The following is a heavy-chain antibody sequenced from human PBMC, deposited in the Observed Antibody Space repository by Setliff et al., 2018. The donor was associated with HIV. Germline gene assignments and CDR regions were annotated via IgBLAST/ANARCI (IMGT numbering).Heavy chain of an antibody. Sequence: GASVKVSCKASGGTFSSYAINWVRQAPGQGLEWMGGIIPIFGTANYAQKFQGRLTIPADESLTTAYMELSSLTSEDTAVYYCARPTTEWDYYDSSGYLSGAFDIWGQGTMVTVSS. V-gene: IGHV1-69*13. CDR2: IIPIFGTA. CDR1: GGTFSSYA. D-gene: IGHD3-22*01. J-gene: IGHJ3*02. CDR3: ARPTTEWDYYDSSGYLSGAFDI.